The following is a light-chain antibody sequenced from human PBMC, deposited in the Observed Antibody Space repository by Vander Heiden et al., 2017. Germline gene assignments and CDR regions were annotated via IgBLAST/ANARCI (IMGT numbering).Light chain of an antibody. CDR1: SSDVGGYNY. V-gene: IGLV2-14*01. J-gene: IGLJ2*01. CDR3: SSYTSSSTLV. CDR2: DVS. Sequence: QSALTQPASVSGSPGQSITFSCTGTSSDVGGYNYGSWYQQHPGKAPKLMIYDVSNRPSGVSNRFSGSKSGNTASLTISGLQAEDEADYYCSSYTSSSTLVFGGGTKLTVL.